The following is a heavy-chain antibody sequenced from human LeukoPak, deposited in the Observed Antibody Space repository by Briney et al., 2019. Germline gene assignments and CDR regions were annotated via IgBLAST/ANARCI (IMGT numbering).Heavy chain of an antibody. CDR3: ARGHRYFWSGYQHSWFDP. D-gene: IGHD3-3*01. V-gene: IGHV4-34*01. CDR2: INHSGST. J-gene: IGHJ5*02. Sequence: PSESLSLTCAVYGGSFSGYYWSWIRQPPGKGLEWIGEINHSGSTNYNPSLKSRVTISVDTSKNQFSLKLSSVTAADTAVYYCARGHRYFWSGYQHSWFDPWGQGTLVTVSS. CDR1: GGSFSGYY.